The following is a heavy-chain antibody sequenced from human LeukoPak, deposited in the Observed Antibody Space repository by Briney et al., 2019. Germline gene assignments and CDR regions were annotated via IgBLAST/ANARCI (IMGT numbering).Heavy chain of an antibody. D-gene: IGHD1-26*01. CDR1: GFTFSSYW. J-gene: IGHJ4*02. Sequence: GGSLRLSCAASGFTFSSYWMLWVRQAPGKGLVWVSRINSDGSSTSYADSVKGRFTISRDNAKNTLYLQMNSLRAEDTAVYYCARVSGSYSGSYFGGQGTLVTVSS. V-gene: IGHV3-74*01. CDR3: ARVSGSYSGSYF. CDR2: INSDGSST.